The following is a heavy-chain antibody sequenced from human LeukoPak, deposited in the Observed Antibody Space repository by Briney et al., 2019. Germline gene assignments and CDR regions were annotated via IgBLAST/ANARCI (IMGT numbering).Heavy chain of an antibody. Sequence: PSETLSLTCSISGDSITTNYWSWIRQPPGKGLEWIGNIYYTGSTNYNPSLESRVTISIDMSKNQFSLKLSSVTAAGTAVYYCASTNYYDSSGYPFDYWGQGTLVTVSS. D-gene: IGHD3-22*01. CDR3: ASTNYYDSSGYPFDY. CDR2: IYYTGST. V-gene: IGHV4-59*01. CDR1: GDSITTNY. J-gene: IGHJ4*02.